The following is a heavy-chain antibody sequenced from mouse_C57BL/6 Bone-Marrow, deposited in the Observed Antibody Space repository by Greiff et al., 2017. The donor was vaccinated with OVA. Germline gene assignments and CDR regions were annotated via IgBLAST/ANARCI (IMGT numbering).Heavy chain of an antibody. V-gene: IGHV1-62-3*01. CDR1: GYTFTSYW. CDR2: IDPNSGGT. Sequence: QVQLQQPGAELVKPGASVKLSCKASGYTFTSYWMHWVKQRPGRGLEWIGRIDPNSGGTKYNEKFKSKATLTVDKPSSTAYMQLSSLTSEDSAVYYCRITTVVATRYYAMDYWGQGTSVTVSS. J-gene: IGHJ4*01. D-gene: IGHD1-1*01. CDR3: RITTVVATRYYAMDY.